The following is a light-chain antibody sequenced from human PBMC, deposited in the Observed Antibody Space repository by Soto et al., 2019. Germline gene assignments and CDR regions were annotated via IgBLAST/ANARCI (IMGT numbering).Light chain of an antibody. CDR3: ATWDDSLNGYV. Sequence: QSVLTQPPSVSEAPRQRVTISCSGSSSNIGNNGVNWYQQLPGKAPKLLIYYDDLKPSGVSDRFSGSKSGTSASLAISGLQSEDEADYYCATWDDSLNGYVFGIGTQLTVL. CDR1: SSNIGNNG. CDR2: YDD. V-gene: IGLV1-36*01. J-gene: IGLJ7*01.